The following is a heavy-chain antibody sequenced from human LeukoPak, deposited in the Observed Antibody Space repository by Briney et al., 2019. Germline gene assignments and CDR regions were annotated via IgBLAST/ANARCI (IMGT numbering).Heavy chain of an antibody. V-gene: IGHV3-23*01. Sequence: GGSLRLSCAASGFTFSSYAMSWVRQAPGKGLEWVSTIRGSDRETYYADSAKGRFTVSRDNSKNTLYLQMNSLRAEDTALYYCAKGGYSTPFDPWGQGTLVTVSS. D-gene: IGHD1-26*01. CDR2: IRGSDRET. CDR1: GFTFSSYA. CDR3: AKGGYSTPFDP. J-gene: IGHJ5*02.